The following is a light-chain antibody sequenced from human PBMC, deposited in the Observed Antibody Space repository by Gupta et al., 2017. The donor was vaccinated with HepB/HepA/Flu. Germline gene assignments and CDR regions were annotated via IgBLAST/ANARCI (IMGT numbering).Light chain of an antibody. CDR1: QDIRSW. CDR3: QQTNSLPCT. V-gene: IGKV1-12*01. CDR2: TAS. Sequence: IQMTQSPSFVSATVGDRVTITCRASQDIRSWLAWYQQKPGSAPKLLIYTASTVQSGVPSRFSGSGSGTYFTLTISSLQPEDFATYYCQQTNSLPCTFGGGTKVEIK. J-gene: IGKJ4*02.